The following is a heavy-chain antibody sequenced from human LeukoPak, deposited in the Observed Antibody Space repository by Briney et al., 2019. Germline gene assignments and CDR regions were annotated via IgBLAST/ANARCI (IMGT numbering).Heavy chain of an antibody. Sequence: SETLSLTCSVSGSSISSGYYWGWIRQPPGKGLEWIGNVYHSGSTYYNSSLKSRVTISVDTSKNQFSLNLSSVTAADTAVYYCARGFSAFDFWGQGTMVTVSS. CDR2: VYHSGST. D-gene: IGHD3-3*01. CDR1: GSSISSGYY. CDR3: ARGFSAFDF. V-gene: IGHV4-38-2*02. J-gene: IGHJ3*01.